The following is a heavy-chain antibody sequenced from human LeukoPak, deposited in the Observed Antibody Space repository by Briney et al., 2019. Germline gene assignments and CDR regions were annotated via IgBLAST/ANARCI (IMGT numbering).Heavy chain of an antibody. D-gene: IGHD3-22*01. J-gene: IGHJ5*02. CDR3: AREADDSSGYLYNWFDP. Sequence: PSETLSLTCAVYGGSFSGYYWSWIRQPPGKGLEWIGYIYYSGSTYYNPSLKSRVTISVDTSKNQFSLKLSSVTAADTAVYYCAREADDSSGYLYNWFDPWGQGTLVTVSS. CDR1: GGSFSGYY. V-gene: IGHV4-34*09. CDR2: IYYSGST.